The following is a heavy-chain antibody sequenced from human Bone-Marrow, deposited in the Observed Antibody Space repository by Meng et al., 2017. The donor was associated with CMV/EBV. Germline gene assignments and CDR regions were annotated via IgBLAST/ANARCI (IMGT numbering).Heavy chain of an antibody. V-gene: IGHV3-23*01. CDR3: AKDRSVRGTTDYFDY. D-gene: IGHD4-17*01. CDR1: GFTFSSYA. Sequence: SGFTFSSYAMSWVRQAPGKGLEWVSVISGSGGSTYNADSVKGRFTISRDNSKNTLYLQMNSLRAEDTAVYYCAKDRSVRGTTDYFDYWGQGTLVTVSS. CDR2: ISGSGGST. J-gene: IGHJ4*02.